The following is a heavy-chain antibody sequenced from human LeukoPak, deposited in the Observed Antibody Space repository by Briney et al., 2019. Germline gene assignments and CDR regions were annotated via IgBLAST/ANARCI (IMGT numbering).Heavy chain of an antibody. V-gene: IGHV1-69*13. CDR1: GGTFSSYA. J-gene: IGHJ6*03. CDR2: IIPIFGTA. CDR3: ARADIVVVPAAYYYYYMDV. Sequence: SVKVSCKASGGTFSSYAISRVRQAPGQGLEWMGGIIPIFGTANYAQKFQGRVTITADESTSTAYMELSSLRSEDTAVYYCARADIVVVPAAYYYYYMDVWGKGTTVTVSS. D-gene: IGHD2-2*01.